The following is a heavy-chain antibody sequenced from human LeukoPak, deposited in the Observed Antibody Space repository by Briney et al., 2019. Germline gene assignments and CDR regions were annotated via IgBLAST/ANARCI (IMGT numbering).Heavy chain of an antibody. Sequence: GESLKISCKGSGYSFTSYWIGWVRQMPGKGLEWMGIIYPGDSDTRYSPSFQGQVTISADKSISTAYLQWSSLKASDTAMYYCARGTYSGHDYDVELDYWGQGTLVTVSS. V-gene: IGHV5-51*01. J-gene: IGHJ4*02. CDR2: IYPGDSDT. CDR3: ARGTYSGHDYDVELDY. CDR1: GYSFTSYW. D-gene: IGHD5-12*01.